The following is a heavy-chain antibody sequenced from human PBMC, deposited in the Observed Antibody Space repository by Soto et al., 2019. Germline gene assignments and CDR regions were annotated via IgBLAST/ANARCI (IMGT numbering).Heavy chain of an antibody. CDR2: IYWDDDK. CDR3: AHRKWARYGDSFTNWFDP. D-gene: IGHD4-17*01. CDR1: GFSLSTSGVG. V-gene: IGHV2-5*02. Sequence: SGPTLVKPTQTLTLTCTFSGFSLSTSGVGVGWIRQPPGKALEWLALIYWDDDKRYSPSLKSRLTITKDTSKNQVVLTMTNMDPVDTATYYCAHRKWARYGDSFTNWFDPWGQGTLVTVSS. J-gene: IGHJ5*02.